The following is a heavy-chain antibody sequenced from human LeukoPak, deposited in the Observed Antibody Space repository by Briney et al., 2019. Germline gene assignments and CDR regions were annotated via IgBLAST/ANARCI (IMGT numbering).Heavy chain of an antibody. D-gene: IGHD3-10*01. Sequence: GGSLRLSCAASGFTFSGYYMSCIRQAPGKGLEWVSYISSSGSTMYYADSVKGRFTISRDNAKNSLYLQMNSLRAEDTAVYYCARDLRVGDYWGRGTLVTVSS. CDR3: ARDLRVGDY. CDR1: GFTFSGYY. J-gene: IGHJ4*02. CDR2: ISSSGSTM. V-gene: IGHV3-11*01.